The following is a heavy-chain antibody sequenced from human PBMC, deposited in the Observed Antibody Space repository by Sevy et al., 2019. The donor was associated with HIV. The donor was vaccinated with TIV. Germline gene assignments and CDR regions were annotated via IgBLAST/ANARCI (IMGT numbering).Heavy chain of an antibody. CDR3: AIDHRRDGMIVVPFEK. D-gene: IGHD3-22*01. CDR2: IRSETGGGTT. CDR1: GLSFSNAW. Sequence: GGSLRLSCAASGLSFSNAWMAWVRQAPGKGLEWVGRIRSETGGGTTDFAAFAKGKFTISRDDPKNTLYPQMNSLKTEDTAVYYCAIDHRRDGMIVVPFEKWGLGTLVTVSS. J-gene: IGHJ4*02. V-gene: IGHV3-15*01.